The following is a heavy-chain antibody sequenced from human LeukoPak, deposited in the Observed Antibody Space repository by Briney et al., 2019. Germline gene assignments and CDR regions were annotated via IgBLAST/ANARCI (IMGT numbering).Heavy chain of an antibody. CDR3: ARGAGKYYFHGMDV. CDR1: GGSISSSY. V-gene: IGHV4-59*07. CDR2: IYYSGST. J-gene: IGHJ6*02. Sequence: SDTLSLTCTVSGGSISSSYWSWIRQPPGKGLEWIEHIYYSGSTNFNPSLKSRVTLSLDTSKNQFSLQLISVTAADTAVYYCARGAGKYYFHGMDVWGQGTTVTVSS.